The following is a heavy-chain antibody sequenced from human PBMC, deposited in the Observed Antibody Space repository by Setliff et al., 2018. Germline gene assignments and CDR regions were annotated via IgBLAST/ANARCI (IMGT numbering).Heavy chain of an antibody. J-gene: IGHJ4*02. CDR1: GASLNSGTYY. D-gene: IGHD5-12*01. V-gene: IGHV4-39*01. Sequence: SETLPLTCTVSGASLNSGTYYWGWIRQPPGKGLEWIGRIYYRGDTYYNPSLKGRLTISVDTSKNQVSLNLRSVTAADTAVYYCARDAYDYPFDYWGQGTLVTVSS. CDR3: ARDAYDYPFDY. CDR2: IYYRGDT.